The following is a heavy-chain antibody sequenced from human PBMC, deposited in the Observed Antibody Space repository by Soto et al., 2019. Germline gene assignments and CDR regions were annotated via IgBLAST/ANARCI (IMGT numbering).Heavy chain of an antibody. D-gene: IGHD3-3*01. J-gene: IGHJ3*02. CDR1: GFSLSTSGVG. CDR3: AHRLLRFLEWPQAFDI. V-gene: IGHV2-5*01. Sequence: SGPTLVNPTQTLTLTCTFSGFSLSTSGVGVGWIRQPPGKALEWLALIYWNDDKRYSPSLKSRLTITKDTSKNQVVLTMTNMDPVDTATYYCAHRLLRFLEWPQAFDIWGQGTMVTVSS. CDR2: IYWNDDK.